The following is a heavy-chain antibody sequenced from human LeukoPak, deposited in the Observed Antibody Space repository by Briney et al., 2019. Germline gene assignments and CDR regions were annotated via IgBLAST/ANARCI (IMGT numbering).Heavy chain of an antibody. CDR3: TRSLSSSSDY. J-gene: IGHJ4*02. CDR2: IRTKPNSYAT. CDR1: GFAFSASA. V-gene: IGHV3-73*01. Sequence: TGGSLRLSCAASGFAFSASAMHWVRQASGKGLEWVGRIRTKPNSYATAYAASVKGRFTISRDDSKNTAYLQMDSLKTEDTAVYYCTRSLSSSSDYWGQGTLDTVSS. D-gene: IGHD6-13*01.